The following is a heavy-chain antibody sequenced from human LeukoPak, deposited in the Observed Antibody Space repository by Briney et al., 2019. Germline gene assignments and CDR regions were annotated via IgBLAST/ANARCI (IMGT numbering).Heavy chain of an antibody. CDR2: INPSGGST. D-gene: IGHD3-22*01. CDR3: ARDLDSSGYYQENFDY. V-gene: IGHV1-46*01. J-gene: IGHJ4*02. CDR1: GYTFTSYY. Sequence: ASVKVSCKASGYTFTSYYMHWVRQAPEQGLEWMGIINPSGGSTSYAQKFQGRVTLTTDTSTSTAFMELRSLRSDDTAVYYCARDLDSSGYYQENFDYWGQGTLVTVSS.